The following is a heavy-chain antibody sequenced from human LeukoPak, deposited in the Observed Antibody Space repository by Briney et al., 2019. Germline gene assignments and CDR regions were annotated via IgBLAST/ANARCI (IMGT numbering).Heavy chain of an antibody. Sequence: PSETLSLTCTVSGGSISSGDHYWIWIRQPPGKGLEWIGYIEFSGSSYYNPSLKSRVSMSVDTSKNQFSLDLNSVTAADTAVYYCARSYCSSTSCYHQIDYWGQGTLVTVSS. CDR3: ARSYCSSTSCYHQIDY. D-gene: IGHD2-2*01. V-gene: IGHV4-30-4*01. J-gene: IGHJ4*02. CDR1: GGSISSGDHY. CDR2: IEFSGSS.